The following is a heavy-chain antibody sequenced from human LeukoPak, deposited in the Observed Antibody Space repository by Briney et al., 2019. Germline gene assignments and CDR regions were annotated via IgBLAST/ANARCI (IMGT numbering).Heavy chain of an antibody. V-gene: IGHV4-61*02. D-gene: IGHD3-10*01. CDR2: IYTSGST. J-gene: IGHJ4*02. Sequence: PSETLSLTCTVSGGSISSGSYYWSWIRQPAGKGLEWIGRIYTSGSTNYNPSLKSRVTISVDTPKNQFSLKLGSVTAADTAVYYCARGEITMVRGVIITKSPFDYWGQGTLVTVSS. CDR3: ARGEITMVRGVIITKSPFDY. CDR1: GGSISSGSYY.